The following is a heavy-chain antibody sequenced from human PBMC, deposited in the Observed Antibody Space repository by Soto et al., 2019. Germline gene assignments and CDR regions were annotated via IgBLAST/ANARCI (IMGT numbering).Heavy chain of an antibody. V-gene: IGHV3-48*01. CDR2: ISSTGNTI. Sequence: EVQLVESGGGLVQPGGSLILSCTTSGFTFSEYNMNWVRQAPGKGLEWVSYISSTGNTIYYADSVKGRFTISRDNAKNSLYLQMNSLRAEDTAVYYCAGAFDIWGQGTMGTGSS. CDR1: GFTFSEYN. J-gene: IGHJ3*02. CDR3: AGAFDI.